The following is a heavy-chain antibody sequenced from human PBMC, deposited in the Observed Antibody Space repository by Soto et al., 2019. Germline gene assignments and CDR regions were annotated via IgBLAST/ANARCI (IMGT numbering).Heavy chain of an antibody. Sequence: SETLSLTCTVSGGSIRSSGYYWGWIRQPPGKGLEWIGSIYYSGSTYYNPSLKRRLTIYVDTSKNQFSLKVNSVTAADTAVYYCARHGRVTVADDWFDPWGQGTLVTVSS. CDR1: GGSIRSSGYY. D-gene: IGHD6-19*01. CDR2: IYYSGST. CDR3: ARHGRVTVADDWFDP. J-gene: IGHJ5*02. V-gene: IGHV4-39*01.